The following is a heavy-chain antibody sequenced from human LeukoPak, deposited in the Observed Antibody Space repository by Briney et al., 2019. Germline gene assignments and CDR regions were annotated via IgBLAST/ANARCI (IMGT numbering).Heavy chain of an antibody. CDR2: IYYSGST. J-gene: IGHJ4*02. Sequence: KPSETLSLTCTVSGGSISSYYWSWIRQPPGKGLEWIGSIYYSGSTYYNPSLKSRVTISVDTSKNQFSLKLSSVTAADTAVYYCARLDAGIAARLSWWYYFDYWGQGTLVTVSS. V-gene: IGHV4-59*05. CDR1: GGSISSYY. CDR3: ARLDAGIAARLSWWYYFDY. D-gene: IGHD6-6*01.